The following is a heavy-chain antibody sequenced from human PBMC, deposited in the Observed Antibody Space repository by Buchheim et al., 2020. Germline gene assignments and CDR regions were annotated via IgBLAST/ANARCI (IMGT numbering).Heavy chain of an antibody. J-gene: IGHJ4*02. CDR1: GFNFRSDG. CDR3: AKPGRTSAPFEN. CDR2: ISSDGSIE. D-gene: IGHD2-2*01. Sequence: QVQLVESGGGVVQPGRSLRLSCAASGFNFRSDGMHWVRQAPGKGLEWVAVISSDGSIEYYADSVKGRFTISRDNSKNTLYLQMNGLRAEDSAVYYCAKPGRTSAPFENWGQGTHVTVSS. V-gene: IGHV3-30*18.